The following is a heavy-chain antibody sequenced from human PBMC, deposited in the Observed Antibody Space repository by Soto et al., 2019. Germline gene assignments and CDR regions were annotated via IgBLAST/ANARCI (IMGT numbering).Heavy chain of an antibody. CDR1: GFTFSSYA. CDR2: ITSDGRT. D-gene: IGHD4-17*01. V-gene: IGHV3-23*01. J-gene: IGHJ4*02. CDR3: AKDYSTVTTDPLSVVLFDY. Sequence: QPGGSLRLSCAASGFTFSSYAMSWVRQAPGKGLEWVSIITSDGRTYYADSVKGRFTISRDNSKNTVYLQMNSLRAEDTAVYYCAKDYSTVTTDPLSVVLFDYWGQRALVTVSS.